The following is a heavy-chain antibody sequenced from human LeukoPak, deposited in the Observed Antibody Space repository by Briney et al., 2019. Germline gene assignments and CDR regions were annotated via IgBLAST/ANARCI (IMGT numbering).Heavy chain of an antibody. D-gene: IGHD3-10*01. J-gene: IGHJ6*02. CDR2: ISYDGSNK. CDR1: GFTFSSYA. CDR3: ARTRGPTRITSPRKISYYYGMDV. V-gene: IGHV3-30-3*01. Sequence: GGSLRLSCAASGFTFSSYAMHWVRQAPGKGLEWVAVISYDGSNKYYADSVKGRFTISRDNSKNTLYLQMNSLRAEDTAVYYCARTRGPTRITSPRKISYYYGMDVWGQGTTVTVSS.